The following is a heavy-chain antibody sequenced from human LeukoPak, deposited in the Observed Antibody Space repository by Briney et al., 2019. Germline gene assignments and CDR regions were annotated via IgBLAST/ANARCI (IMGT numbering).Heavy chain of an antibody. D-gene: IGHD2-2*01. J-gene: IGHJ6*02. V-gene: IGHV3-48*01. Sequence: GGSLRLSCAASGFTFSSYAMHWVRQAPGKGLEWVSYISSSSSTIYYADSVKGRFTISRDNAKNSLYLQMNSLRAEDTAVYYCARDRVVPAAIAPPYYYYYGMDVWGQGTTVTVSS. CDR3: ARDRVVPAAIAPPYYYYYGMDV. CDR2: ISSSSSTI. CDR1: GFTFSSYA.